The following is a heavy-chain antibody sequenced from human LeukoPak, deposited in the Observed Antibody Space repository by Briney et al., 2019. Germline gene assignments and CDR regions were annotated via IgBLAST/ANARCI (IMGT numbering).Heavy chain of an antibody. D-gene: IGHD3-10*01. J-gene: IGHJ4*02. CDR1: GFTFSSYA. V-gene: IGHV3-30-3*01. Sequence: PGGSLRLSCAASGFTFSSYAMHWVRQAPGKGLEWVAVVSYDGSNKYYADSVKGRFTISRDNSKNTLYLQMNSLRAEDMAVYYCARAPLWFGELFSFDYWGQGTLVTVSS. CDR2: VSYDGSNK. CDR3: ARAPLWFGELFSFDY.